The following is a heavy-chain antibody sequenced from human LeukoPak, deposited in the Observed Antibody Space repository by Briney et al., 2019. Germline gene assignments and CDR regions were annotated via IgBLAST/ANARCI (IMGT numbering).Heavy chain of an antibody. D-gene: IGHD2-15*01. CDR1: GFTFSSFG. V-gene: IGHV3-33*08. J-gene: IGHJ6*02. CDR2: IHYVGTEK. CDR3: ATQGRIRSYYYYGMDV. Sequence: GRSLRLSCAASGFTFSSFGLHWVRQAPGKGLEWVAFIHYVGTEKYYADSVRGRFTISRDISKSTLYLQMNSLRAEDTAVYYCATQGRIRSYYYYGMDVWGQGTTVTVSS.